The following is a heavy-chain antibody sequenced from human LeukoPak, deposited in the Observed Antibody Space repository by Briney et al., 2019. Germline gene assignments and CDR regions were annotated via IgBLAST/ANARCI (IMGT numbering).Heavy chain of an antibody. CDR1: GGSFSGYY. J-gene: IGHJ5*02. V-gene: IGHV4-34*01. CDR2: INHSGST. Sequence: SETLSLTCAVYGGSFSGYYWSWIRQPSGKGLEWIGEINHSGSTNYNPSLKSRVTISVDTSKNQFSLKLSSVTAADTAVYYCAATDCSGGSCYSSGPGPWGQGTLVTVSS. CDR3: AATDCSGGSCYSSGPGP. D-gene: IGHD2-15*01.